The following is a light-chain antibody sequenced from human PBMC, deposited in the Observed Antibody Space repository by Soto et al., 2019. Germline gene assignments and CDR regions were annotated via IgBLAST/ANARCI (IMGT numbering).Light chain of an antibody. CDR2: DVS. CDR1: SSDVGGYNY. Sequence: QSALTQPASVSGSPGQSITISCTGTSSDVGGYNYVSWYQQHPGKAPKLMIYDVSNRPAGVYNRFSCSKSGNTASLTISGLQAEDEADYYCSSYTSSSTVVFGGGTKVTVL. CDR3: SSYTSSSTVV. J-gene: IGLJ2*01. V-gene: IGLV2-14*01.